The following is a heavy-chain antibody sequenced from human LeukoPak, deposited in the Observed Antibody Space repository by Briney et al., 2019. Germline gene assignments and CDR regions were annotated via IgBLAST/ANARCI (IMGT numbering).Heavy chain of an antibody. CDR1: GGSINNYY. Sequence: SETLSLTCTVSGGSINNYYWSWIRQPPGKGLEWIGYIYSSGSTYYNPSLKSRVTISVDTSKNQFSLKLSSVTAADTAVYYCASGAHYYDSSGYYSGAFDIWGQGTMVTVSS. CDR2: IYSSGST. D-gene: IGHD3-22*01. CDR3: ASGAHYYDSSGYYSGAFDI. J-gene: IGHJ3*02. V-gene: IGHV4-59*12.